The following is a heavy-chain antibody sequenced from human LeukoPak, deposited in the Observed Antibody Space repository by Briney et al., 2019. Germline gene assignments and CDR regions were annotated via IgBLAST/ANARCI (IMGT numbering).Heavy chain of an antibody. CDR1: GGTFSSYT. J-gene: IGHJ4*02. D-gene: IGHD5-24*01. V-gene: IGHV1-69*02. Sequence: SVKVSCKASGGTFSSYTISWVRQAPGQGLEWMGRIIPILGIANYAQKFQGRVTITADKSTSTAYMELSSLRSEDTAVYYSARHHLRDGYTNFDYWGQGTLVTVSS. CDR3: ARHHLRDGYTNFDY. CDR2: IIPILGIA.